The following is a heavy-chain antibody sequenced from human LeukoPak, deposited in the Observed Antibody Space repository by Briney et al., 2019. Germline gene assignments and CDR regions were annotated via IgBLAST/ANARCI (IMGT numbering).Heavy chain of an antibody. V-gene: IGHV4-59*01. J-gene: IGHJ4*02. CDR3: ARGGRGDRTGPFDF. D-gene: IGHD3-10*01. Sequence: SETLSLTCSVSGGSIRSYYWNWIRQPPGKGLEYIGYIYYSGSTNYNPSLKSRVTISVDTSKNQFSLKLTSVTAADTAVYYCARGGRGDRTGPFDFWGQGTLATVSS. CDR2: IYYSGST. CDR1: GGSIRSYY.